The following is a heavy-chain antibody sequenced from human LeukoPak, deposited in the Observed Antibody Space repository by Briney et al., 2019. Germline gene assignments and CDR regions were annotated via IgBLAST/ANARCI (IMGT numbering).Heavy chain of an antibody. CDR3: ARAKNYDFWSGYYNFDY. J-gene: IGHJ4*02. CDR2: ISSSSSTI. CDR1: GFAFSSYS. Sequence: GGSLRLSCAASGFAFSSYSMNWVRQAPGKGLEWVSYISSSSSTIYYADSVKGRFTISRDNAKNSLYLQMNSLRAEDTAVYYCARAKNYDFWSGYYNFDYWGQGTLVTVSS. V-gene: IGHV3-48*01. D-gene: IGHD3-3*01.